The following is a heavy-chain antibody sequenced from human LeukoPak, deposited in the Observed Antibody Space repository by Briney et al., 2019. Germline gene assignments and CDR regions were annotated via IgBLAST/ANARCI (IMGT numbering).Heavy chain of an antibody. CDR3: LGGVAADY. J-gene: IGHJ4*02. CDR2: IKQDASDK. D-gene: IGHD3-16*01. Sequence: QAGGSLRLSCAASRFTFSYYWMTWVRQAPGKGVEWVANIKQDASDKHYADSVKGRFTISRDNAKNSLYLQMNSLRVEDTAVYYCLGGVAADYWGRGTLVTVSS. CDR1: RFTFSYYW. V-gene: IGHV3-7*01.